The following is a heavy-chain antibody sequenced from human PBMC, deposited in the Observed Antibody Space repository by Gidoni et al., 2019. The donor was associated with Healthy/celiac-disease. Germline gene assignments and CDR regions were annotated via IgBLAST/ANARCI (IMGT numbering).Heavy chain of an antibody. CDR2: IRSKADGGTT. CDR3: TRWVDTAMVILGDY. D-gene: IGHD5-18*01. J-gene: IGHJ4*02. CDR1: GFTFGDYA. Sequence: EVQLVESGGGLVQPGRCLRLSCTASGFTFGDYAMSWVRQAPGKGLEWVGFIRSKADGGTTEYAASVKGRFTISRDDSKSIAYLQTNSLKTEDTAVYYCTRWVDTAMVILGDYWGQGTLVTVCS. V-gene: IGHV3-49*04.